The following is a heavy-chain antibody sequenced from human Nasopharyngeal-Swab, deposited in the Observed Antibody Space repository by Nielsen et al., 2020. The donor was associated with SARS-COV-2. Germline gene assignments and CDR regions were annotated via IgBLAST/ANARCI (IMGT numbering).Heavy chain of an antibody. V-gene: IGHV3-30-3*01. CDR3: ARDRDIVVVVAATLDY. CDR2: ISYDGSNK. D-gene: IGHD2-15*01. J-gene: IGHJ4*02. Sequence: GESLKISCAASGFTFSSYAMHWVRQAPGKGLEWVAVISYDGSNKYYADSVKGRFTISSDNSKNTLYLQMNSLRAEDTAVYYCARDRDIVVVVAATLDYWGQGTLVTVSS. CDR1: GFTFSSYA.